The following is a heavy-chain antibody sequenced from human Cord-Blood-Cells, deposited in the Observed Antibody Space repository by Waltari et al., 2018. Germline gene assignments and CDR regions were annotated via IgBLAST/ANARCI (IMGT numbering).Heavy chain of an antibody. Sequence: EVQLVQSGAEVKKPGESLKISCKGSGYSFTSYWIGWVRQMPGKGLEWMGLIYPGESDTRYSPSFQGQVTISADTSISTAYLQWSSLKASDTAMYYCARHRYYYDSSGYCDYWGQGTLVTVSS. CDR2: IYPGESDT. CDR1: GYSFTSYW. D-gene: IGHD3-22*01. CDR3: ARHRYYYDSSGYCDY. J-gene: IGHJ4*02. V-gene: IGHV5-51*01.